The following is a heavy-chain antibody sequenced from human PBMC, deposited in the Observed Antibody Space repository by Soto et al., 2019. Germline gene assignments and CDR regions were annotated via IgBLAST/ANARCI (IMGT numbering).Heavy chain of an antibody. V-gene: IGHV3-23*01. CDR1: GFTFSSYA. CDR2: ISGSGGST. J-gene: IGHJ4*02. Sequence: GGSLRLSCAASGFTFSSYAMSWVRQAPGKGLEWVSAISGSGGSTYYADSVKGRFTISRDNSKNTLYLQMNSLRAEDTAVYYCAKDASIVVVIAMYFDYWGQGTLVTVSS. CDR3: AKDASIVVVIAMYFDY. D-gene: IGHD2-21*01.